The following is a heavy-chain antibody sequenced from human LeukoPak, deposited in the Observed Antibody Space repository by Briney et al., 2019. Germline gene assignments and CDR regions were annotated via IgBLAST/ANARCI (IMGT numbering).Heavy chain of an antibody. Sequence: SETLSLTCTVSGGSISSYYWNWIQQPAGKGLEWIGRIYTSGSTNYNPSLKSRVTMSVDASKYQFSLNLSSVTAADTAVYYCARLSGSYDDYWGQGTLVTVSS. J-gene: IGHJ4*02. CDR2: IYTSGST. CDR1: GGSISSYY. CDR3: ARLSGSYDDY. V-gene: IGHV4-4*07. D-gene: IGHD1-26*01.